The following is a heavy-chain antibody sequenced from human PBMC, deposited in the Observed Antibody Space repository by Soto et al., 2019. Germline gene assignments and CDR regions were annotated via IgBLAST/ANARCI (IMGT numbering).Heavy chain of an antibody. Sequence: GGSLRLSCAASGFTFDDYTMHWVRQAPGKGLEWVSLISWDGGSTYYADSVKGRFTISRDNSKNSLYLLMNSLRTEDIALYYCAKDIVRDSSGYYYRYYYYGMDVWGQGTTVTVSS. D-gene: IGHD3-22*01. J-gene: IGHJ6*02. V-gene: IGHV3-43*01. CDR2: ISWDGGST. CDR3: AKDIVRDSSGYYYRYYYYGMDV. CDR1: GFTFDDYT.